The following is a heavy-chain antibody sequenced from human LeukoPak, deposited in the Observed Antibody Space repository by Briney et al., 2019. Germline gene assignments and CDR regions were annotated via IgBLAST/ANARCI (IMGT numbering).Heavy chain of an antibody. J-gene: IGHJ4*02. CDR3: ARGFDYDTLTGYPQFYFDY. Sequence: SETLSLTCTVSGGSISSYYWSWIRQPPGKGLEWSGYIYYSGSTNYSPSLKSRVTISVDTSKNQFSLKLSSVTAADTAVYYCARGFDYDTLTGYPQFYFDYWGQGTLVTVSS. D-gene: IGHD3-9*01. V-gene: IGHV4-59*01. CDR2: IYYSGST. CDR1: GGSISSYY.